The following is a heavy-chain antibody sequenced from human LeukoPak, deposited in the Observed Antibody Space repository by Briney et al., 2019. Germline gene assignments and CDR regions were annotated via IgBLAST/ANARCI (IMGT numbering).Heavy chain of an antibody. J-gene: IGHJ4*02. V-gene: IGHV1-2*02. CDR3: ARGRGGATTGFDH. CDR2: INSNSGAR. Sequence: ASVKVSCEASGYTFSGYYMHWVRQAPGQGLESMGWINSNSGARNYAPKFQGRVTFSRDNSISTAYMELSSLRSDDTAIYYCARGRGGATTGFDHWGQGTLVTVSS. CDR1: GYTFSGYY. D-gene: IGHD1-26*01.